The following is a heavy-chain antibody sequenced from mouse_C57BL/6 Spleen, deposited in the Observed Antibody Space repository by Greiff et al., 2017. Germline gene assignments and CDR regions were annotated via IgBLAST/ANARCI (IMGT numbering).Heavy chain of an antibody. CDR1: GYSFTSYY. D-gene: IGHD2-4*01. V-gene: IGHV1-66*01. Sequence: VQLQQSGPELVKPGASVKISCKASGYSFTSYYIHWVKQRPGQGLEWIGWIYPGSGNTKYNEKFKGKATLTADTSSSTAYMQLSSLTSEDSAVYYCARHYDHWYFDVWGTGTTVTVSS. J-gene: IGHJ1*03. CDR3: ARHYDHWYFDV. CDR2: IYPGSGNT.